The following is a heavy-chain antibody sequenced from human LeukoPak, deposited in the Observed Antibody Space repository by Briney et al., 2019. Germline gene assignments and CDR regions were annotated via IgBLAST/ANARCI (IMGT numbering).Heavy chain of an antibody. D-gene: IGHD3-10*01. J-gene: IGHJ5*02. CDR3: ARGYPGSGGTNWFDP. Sequence: SETLSLTCAVYGGSFSGYYWSWIRQPPGKGRKWIGEINHSGSTNYNPSLKSRVTISVDTSKNQFSLKLSSVTAADTAVYYCARGYPGSGGTNWFDPWGQGTLVTVSS. V-gene: IGHV4-34*01. CDR2: INHSGST. CDR1: GGSFSGYY.